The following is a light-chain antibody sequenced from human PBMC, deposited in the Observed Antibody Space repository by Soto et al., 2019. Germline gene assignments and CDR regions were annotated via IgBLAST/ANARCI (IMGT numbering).Light chain of an antibody. CDR2: EVS. Sequence: QSALTQPASVSGSPGQSITISCTGTSSGIRDYNYVSWYQQLPGNAPKLIMYEVSNRPSGISNRFSGSKSGNTASLTISGLQAEDEADYYCSSKSPDFFGTGTKLTDL. V-gene: IGLV2-14*01. CDR1: SSGIRDYNY. J-gene: IGLJ1*01. CDR3: SSKSPDF.